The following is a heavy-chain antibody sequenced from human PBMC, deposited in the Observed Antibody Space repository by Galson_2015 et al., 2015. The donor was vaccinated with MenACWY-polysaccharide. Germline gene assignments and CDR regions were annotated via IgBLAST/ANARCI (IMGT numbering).Heavy chain of an antibody. D-gene: IGHD5-12*01. CDR1: GFTFSTNW. Sequence: SLRLSCAASGFTFSTNWMHWVRQAPGKGLVWVSRIKSDGSSTSYADSVKGRFTISRDNAKNTLYLQMNSLRAEDTAVYYCARGYSGYDWGQGTLVTVSA. J-gene: IGHJ4*02. CDR3: ARGYSGYD. CDR2: IKSDGSST. V-gene: IGHV3-74*01.